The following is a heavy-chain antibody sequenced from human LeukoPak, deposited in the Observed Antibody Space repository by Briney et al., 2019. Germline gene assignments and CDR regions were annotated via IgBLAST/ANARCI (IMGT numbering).Heavy chain of an antibody. J-gene: IGHJ4*02. CDR3: ARGMTTFDY. Sequence: SSETLSLTCAVYGGSFSGYHWSWIRQPPGKGLEWIGEINHSGSTTYNPSLKSRVTISIDTSKSQFSLKVNSVTAADTAVYYCARGMTTFDYWGQGTLVTVSS. D-gene: IGHD4-17*01. CDR2: INHSGST. V-gene: IGHV4-34*01. CDR1: GGSFSGYH.